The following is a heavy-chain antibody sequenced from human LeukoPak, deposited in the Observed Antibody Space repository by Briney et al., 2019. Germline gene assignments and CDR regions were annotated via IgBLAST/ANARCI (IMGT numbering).Heavy chain of an antibody. CDR3: ARGLRSGGSCCMDV. J-gene: IGHJ6*04. V-gene: IGHV4-34*01. CDR1: GGSFSGYY. CDR2: VNHSGRGAFYYSQNT. Sequence: PSETLSLTCAVYGGSFSGYYWSWIRQPPGKGLEWIGEVNHSGRGAFYYSQNTNYNPSLESRVTISVDTSKNQFFLKVTSVTAADTAVYYCARGLRSGGSCCMDVWGKGTPVTVSS. D-gene: IGHD2-15*01.